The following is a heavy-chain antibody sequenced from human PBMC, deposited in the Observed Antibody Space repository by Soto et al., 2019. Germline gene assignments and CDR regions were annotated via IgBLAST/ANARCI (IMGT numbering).Heavy chain of an antibody. CDR3: ARGRRYTSSWYWFDP. Sequence: QVQLQESGPGLVKPSQTLSLTCTVSGGYISSGDYYWSWIRQHPEKGLEWIGYIYNTGHSSYNPSLQSRFTISIDTSKNQFSLKLSSVTAADTAMYYCARGRRYTSSWYWFDPWGQGTLVTVSS. V-gene: IGHV4-31*03. CDR2: IYNTGHS. J-gene: IGHJ5*02. CDR1: GGYISSGDYY. D-gene: IGHD6-13*01.